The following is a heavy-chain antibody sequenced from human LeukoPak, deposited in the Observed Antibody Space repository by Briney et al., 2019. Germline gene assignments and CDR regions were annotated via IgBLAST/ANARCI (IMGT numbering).Heavy chain of an antibody. V-gene: IGHV6-1*01. J-gene: IGHJ5*02. CDR2: TYYRSKWYI. CDR1: GDSVSGNSPA. Sequence: SQTLSLTCGISGDSVSGNSPAWNWIRQSPSRGLEWLGRTYYRSKWYIDYAESLKSRMTINADTSKNQFSLQLNSVTPDDTAVYFCARDQMGFDPWGQGILVTVSS. D-gene: IGHD5-24*01. CDR3: ARDQMGFDP.